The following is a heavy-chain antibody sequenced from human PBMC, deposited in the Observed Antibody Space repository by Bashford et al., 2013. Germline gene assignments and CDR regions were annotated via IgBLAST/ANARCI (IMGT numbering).Heavy chain of an antibody. J-gene: IGHJ6*02. CDR2: IKQDGSNK. D-gene: IGHD5-12*01. V-gene: IGHV3-33*01. Sequence: VRQAPGKGLEWVANIKQDGSNKYYADSVKGRFTISRDNSKNTLYLQMNSLRAEDTAVYYCARVGGGYSGYDGGNYYYYGMDVWGQGTTVTVSS. CDR3: ARVGGGYSGYDGGNYYYYGMDV.